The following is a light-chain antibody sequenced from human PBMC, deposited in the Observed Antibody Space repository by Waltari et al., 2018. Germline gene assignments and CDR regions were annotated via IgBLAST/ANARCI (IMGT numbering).Light chain of an antibody. CDR3: CSYAGSYFFDVL. V-gene: IGLV2-11*01. CDR1: SSDIGTYNF. J-gene: IGLJ3*02. CDR2: DFD. Sequence: QSALTQPRSVSGSPGQSISISCSGSSSDIGTYNFIAWSQHHPGQAPRLLIYDFDQRPSGVPDRFAASKAGYPASLTISGLQVEDEADYFCCSYAGSYFFDVLFGGGTTLTVL.